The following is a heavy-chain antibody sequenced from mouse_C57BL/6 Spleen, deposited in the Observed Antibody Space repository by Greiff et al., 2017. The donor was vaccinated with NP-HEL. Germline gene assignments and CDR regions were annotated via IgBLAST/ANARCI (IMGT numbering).Heavy chain of an antibody. CDR3: ARGGYYDSPSFAY. CDR1: GYTFTDYY. J-gene: IGHJ3*01. D-gene: IGHD2-4*01. Sequence: EVKLQESGPVLVKPGASVKMSCKASGYTFTDYYMNWVKQSHGKSLEWIGVINPYNGGTSYNQKFKGKATLTVDKSSSTAYMELNSLTSEDSAVYYCARGGYYDSPSFAYWGQGTLVTVSA. V-gene: IGHV1-19*01. CDR2: INPYNGGT.